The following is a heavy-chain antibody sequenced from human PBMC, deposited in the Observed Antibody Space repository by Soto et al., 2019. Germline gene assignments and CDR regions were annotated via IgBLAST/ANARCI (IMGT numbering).Heavy chain of an antibody. V-gene: IGHV3-21*04. D-gene: IGHD4-17*01. J-gene: IGHJ4*02. CDR3: AKGRDYGDYVGFDY. CDR1: GFTFSSYS. Sequence: GGSLRLSCAASGFTFSSYSMNWVRQAPGKGLEWVSSISSSSGYTYYADSVKGRFTISRDNSKNSLYLQMNSLRAEDTAVYYCAKGRDYGDYVGFDYWGQGTLVTVSS. CDR2: ISSSSGYT.